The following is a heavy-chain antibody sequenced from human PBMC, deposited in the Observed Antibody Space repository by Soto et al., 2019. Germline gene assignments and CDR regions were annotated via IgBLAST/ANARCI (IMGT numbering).Heavy chain of an antibody. D-gene: IGHD3-22*01. CDR2: ISAYNGNT. J-gene: IGHJ4*02. V-gene: IGHV1-18*01. CDR1: GYTFTSHG. Sequence: GASVKVSCKASGYTFTSHGISWVRQAPGQGLEWMGWISAYNGNTNYAQKLQGRVTMTTDTSTSTAYMELRSLRSDDTAVYYCARFRVGYYYDSSGSHGDYWGQGTLVTVSS. CDR3: ARFRVGYYYDSSGSHGDY.